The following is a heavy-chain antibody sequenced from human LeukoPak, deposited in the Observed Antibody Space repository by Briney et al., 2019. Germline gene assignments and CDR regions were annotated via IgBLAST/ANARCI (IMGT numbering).Heavy chain of an antibody. CDR2: ISSSSHSI. CDR3: VRDDDRPDNGLDY. D-gene: IGHD3-22*01. CDR1: GFAFSNYN. J-gene: IGHJ4*02. V-gene: IGHV3-48*01. Sequence: PGGSLRLSCAASGFAFSNYNMNWVRQAPGKGLEWVSYISSSSHSIYYADSVKGRFTISRDNSKNTLYLQMNSLRAEDTAVYYCVRDDDRPDNGLDYWGQGTLVTVSS.